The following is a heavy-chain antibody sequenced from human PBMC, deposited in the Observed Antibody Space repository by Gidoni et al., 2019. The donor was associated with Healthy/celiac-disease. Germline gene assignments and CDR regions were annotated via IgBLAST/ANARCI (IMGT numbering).Heavy chain of an antibody. V-gene: IGHV3-9*03. Sequence: EVQLVESGGGLVQPGRSLRLSCAASGFTFDDYAMHWVRQAPGKGLEWVSGISWNSGSIGYADSVKGRFTISRDNAKNSLYLQMNSLRAEDMALYYCAKDIHYDILTGYYHYWGQGTLVTVSS. CDR1: GFTFDDYA. J-gene: IGHJ4*02. CDR2: ISWNSGSI. CDR3: AKDIHYDILTGYYHY. D-gene: IGHD3-9*01.